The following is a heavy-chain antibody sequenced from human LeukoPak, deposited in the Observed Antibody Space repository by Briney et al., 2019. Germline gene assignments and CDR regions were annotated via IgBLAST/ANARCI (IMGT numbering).Heavy chain of an antibody. CDR1: GFTFSSYG. V-gene: IGHV3-30*18. CDR2: ISYDGSNK. J-gene: IGHJ4*02. Sequence: GGSLRLSCAASGFTFSSYGMYWVRQAPGKGLEWVAVISYDGSNKYYADSVKGRFTISRDNSKNTLYLQMNSLRAEDTAVYYCAKSLSGSYYAPPLYYFDYWGQGTLVTVSS. D-gene: IGHD1-26*01. CDR3: AKSLSGSYYAPPLYYFDY.